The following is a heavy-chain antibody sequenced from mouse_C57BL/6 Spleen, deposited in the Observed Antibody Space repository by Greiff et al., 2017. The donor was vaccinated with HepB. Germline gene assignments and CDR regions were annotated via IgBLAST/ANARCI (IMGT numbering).Heavy chain of an antibody. CDR2: IYPGDGDT. J-gene: IGHJ1*03. CDR1: GYAFSSYW. D-gene: IGHD2-14*01. V-gene: IGHV1-80*01. CDR3: ARWYRDWYFDV. Sequence: VQLQQSGAELVKPGASVKISCKASGYAFSSYWMNWVKQRPGKGLEWIGQIYPGDGDTNYNGKFKGKATLTADKSSSTAYMHLSSLTSEDSAVYFCARWYRDWYFDVWGTGTTVTVSS.